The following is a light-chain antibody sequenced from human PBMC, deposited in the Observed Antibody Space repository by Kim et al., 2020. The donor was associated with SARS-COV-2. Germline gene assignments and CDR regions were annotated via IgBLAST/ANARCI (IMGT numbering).Light chain of an antibody. CDR1: KLGDRY. J-gene: IGLJ2*01. CDR2: RDS. V-gene: IGLV3-1*01. CDR3: QAWGV. Sequence: SYELTQPPSVSVSPGQTASITCSGDKLGDRYACWYQQKPGQSPVLVIYRDSKRPSAIPERFSGSNSGNTATLTISGTQPVDEAAYYCQAWGVFGGGTQLT.